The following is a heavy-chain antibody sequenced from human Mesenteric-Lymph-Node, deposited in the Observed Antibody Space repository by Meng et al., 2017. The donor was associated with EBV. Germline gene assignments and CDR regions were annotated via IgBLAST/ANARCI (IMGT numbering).Heavy chain of an antibody. CDR1: GGSFSGYY. CDR3: ARGVNPAY. Sequence: VQEQHWGAGLLRPSETLSLPWPVYGGSFSGYYWTWIRQPPGKGLEWVGEINYRGSTNYNPSLKSRVTISVDTSKSQLYLKLSSVTAADTAVYYCARGVNPAYWGQGTLVTVSS. CDR2: INYRGST. V-gene: IGHV4-34*01. J-gene: IGHJ4*02. D-gene: IGHD2-2*01.